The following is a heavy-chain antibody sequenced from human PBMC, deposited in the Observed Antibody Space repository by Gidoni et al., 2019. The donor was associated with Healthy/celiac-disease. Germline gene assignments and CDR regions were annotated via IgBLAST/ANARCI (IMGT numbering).Heavy chain of an antibody. D-gene: IGHD5-18*01. CDR1: GGSFSGYY. CDR3: ARGPDTGGTAFDI. J-gene: IGHJ3*02. Sequence: QVQLQQWGAGLLKPSATLSLTCAVYGGSFSGYYWSCIRQPPGKGLEWIGEINHSGSTNYNPSLKSRVTISVDTSKNQFSLKLSSVTAADTAVYYCARGPDTGGTAFDIWGQGTMVTVSS. V-gene: IGHV4-34*01. CDR2: INHSGST.